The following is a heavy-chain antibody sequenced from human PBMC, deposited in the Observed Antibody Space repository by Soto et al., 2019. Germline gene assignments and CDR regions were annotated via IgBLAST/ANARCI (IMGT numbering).Heavy chain of an antibody. Sequence: QVQLVQSGAEVKKPGSSVKVSCKASGGTFSTTAFSWVRQAPGQGLEWVGGIVPMFDTPVYAQKFQDRVTITADSYTTTAYMELRSLTSDDTAVYFCAGERGNRPVAGSAAFEIWGQGTQVTVSS. CDR3: AGERGNRPVAGSAAFEI. CDR2: IVPMFDTP. J-gene: IGHJ3*02. CDR1: GGTFSTTA. V-gene: IGHV1-69*06. D-gene: IGHD6-19*01.